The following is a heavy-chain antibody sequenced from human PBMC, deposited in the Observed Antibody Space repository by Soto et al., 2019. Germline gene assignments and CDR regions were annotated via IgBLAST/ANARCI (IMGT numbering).Heavy chain of an antibody. CDR3: AKLIPGYGSGRYYNAPQGK. D-gene: IGHD3-10*01. V-gene: IGHV3-23*01. J-gene: IGHJ4*02. Sequence: EVQLLESGGGLVQPGGSLRLSCAASGFTFSSYAMSWVRQAPGKGLEWVSVISGSGTPQYADSVKGRFTISRDNSNNTLYLQMNSLRAEDTAVYFCAKLIPGYGSGRYYNAPQGKRGQGTLVTVSS. CDR1: GFTFSSYA. CDR2: ISGSGTP.